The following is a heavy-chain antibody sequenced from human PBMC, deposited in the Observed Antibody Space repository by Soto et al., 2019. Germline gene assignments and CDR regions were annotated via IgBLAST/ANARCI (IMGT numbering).Heavy chain of an antibody. J-gene: IGHJ4*02. V-gene: IGHV1-18*04. CDR2: ISGYNGKT. D-gene: IGHD3-16*01. CDR1: GYTFTSFG. CDR3: ASDKMIDDFGLGTFDY. Sequence: ASVKVSCKASGYTFTSFGVSWLRQAPGQGPEWLGWISGYNGKTKSAQKVQGRVTLTTDTSTTTAHMELRSLRSDDTAVYYCASDKMIDDFGLGTFDYWGQGTVVTVYS.